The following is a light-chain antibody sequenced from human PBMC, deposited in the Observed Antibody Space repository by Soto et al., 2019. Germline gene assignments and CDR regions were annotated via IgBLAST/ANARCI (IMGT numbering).Light chain of an antibody. Sequence: AIRMTQSPSSFSASTGDRVTITCRASQGISSYLAWYQQKPGKAPKLLIYAASTFQSGVPSRFSGSGSGTDFTLTISCLQSEDFATYDCQQYYSYPPTFGRGTKLEIK. CDR1: QGISSY. CDR2: AAS. CDR3: QQYYSYPPT. J-gene: IGKJ2*01. V-gene: IGKV1-8*01.